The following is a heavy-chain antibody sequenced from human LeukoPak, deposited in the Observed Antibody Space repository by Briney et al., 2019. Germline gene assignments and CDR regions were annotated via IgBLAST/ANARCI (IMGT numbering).Heavy chain of an antibody. CDR1: GGSISSSSYY. V-gene: IGHV4-39*01. J-gene: IGHJ5*02. CDR3: ARHEVVIMDIVVVPAARPYNWFDP. CDR2: IYYSGST. D-gene: IGHD2-2*03. Sequence: PSETLSLTCTVSGGSISSSSYYWGWIRQPPGKGLEWIGSIYYSGSTYYNPSLKSRVTISVDTSENQFSLKLSSLTAADTAVYYCARHEVVIMDIVVVPAARPYNWFDPWGQGTLVTVSS.